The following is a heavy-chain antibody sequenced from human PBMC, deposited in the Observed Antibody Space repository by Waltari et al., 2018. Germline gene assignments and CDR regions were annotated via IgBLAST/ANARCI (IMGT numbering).Heavy chain of an antibody. D-gene: IGHD1-1*01. J-gene: IGHJ6*02. CDR2: IYYTGAT. V-gene: IGHV4-39*01. Sequence: QLQLQESGPGLVKPSETLSLTCSVPGGSISSSSSYWSWIRQPPGKGLEWIGRIYYTGATYYNPSLKSRLTISVDTSKNQFSLKLTSVTAADTAVYYCAKRIQQNGLDLWGQGTTVIVS. CDR1: GGSISSSSSY. CDR3: AKRIQQNGLDL.